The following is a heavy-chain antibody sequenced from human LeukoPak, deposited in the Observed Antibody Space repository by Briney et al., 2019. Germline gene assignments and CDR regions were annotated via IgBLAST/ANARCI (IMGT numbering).Heavy chain of an antibody. CDR3: AKDIELLWFGESPQGGSDY. V-gene: IGHV3-43*02. Sequence: GGSLRLSCAASGFTFDDYAMHWVRQAPGKGLEWVSLISGDGGSTYYADSVKGRSTISRDNSKNSLYLQMNSLRTEDTALYYCAKDIELLWFGESPQGGSDYWGQGTLVTVSS. J-gene: IGHJ4*02. CDR2: ISGDGGST. D-gene: IGHD3-10*01. CDR1: GFTFDDYA.